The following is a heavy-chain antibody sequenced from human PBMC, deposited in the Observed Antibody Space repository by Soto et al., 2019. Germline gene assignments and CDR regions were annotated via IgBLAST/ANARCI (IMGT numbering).Heavy chain of an antibody. J-gene: IGHJ6*02. CDR1: GFTFSSYG. CDR3: ARVWYILTGYPEQYYYYYHGIDV. V-gene: IGHV3-33*01. CDR2: IWYDGSNK. Sequence: QVQLVESGGGVVQPGRSLRLSRAASGFTFSSYGMHWVRQAPGKGLEWVAVIWYDGSNKYYADSVKGRFAIARDNYKNTLDLQMHSLRAEDTALYYCARVWYILTGYPEQYYYYYHGIDVWGQGTTVTVSS. D-gene: IGHD3-9*01.